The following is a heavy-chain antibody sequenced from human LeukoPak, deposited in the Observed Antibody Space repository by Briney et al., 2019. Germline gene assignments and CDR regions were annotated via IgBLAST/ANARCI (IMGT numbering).Heavy chain of an antibody. CDR1: GGSISSYY. V-gene: IGHV4-59*12. CDR3: ASEDYYDSSGPIPHWNY. Sequence: SETLSLTCTVSGGSISSYYWSWIRQPPGKGLEWIGYIYYSGSTNYNPSLKSRVTISVDTSKNQFSLKLSSVTAADTAVYYCASEDYYDSSGPIPHWNYWGQGTLVTVSS. D-gene: IGHD3-22*01. J-gene: IGHJ4*02. CDR2: IYYSGST.